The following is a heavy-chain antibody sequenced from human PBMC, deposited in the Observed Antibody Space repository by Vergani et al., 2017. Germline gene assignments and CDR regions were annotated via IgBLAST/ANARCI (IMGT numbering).Heavy chain of an antibody. CDR2: ISYDGDTT. CDR1: GFRFSDYG. CDR3: AKFPQNITTPDRVDF. J-gene: IGHJ4*02. D-gene: IGHD2/OR15-2a*01. Sequence: HVQMVESGGGVVQPGRSLRLSCAVSGFRFSDYGMHWVRQAPGRGLEWVALISYDGDTTYYEDSGKGRFTISRDNSKNTLFLQMHSLRVEDTALYYCAKFPQNITTPDRVDFWGQGSLVTVSS. V-gene: IGHV3-30*18.